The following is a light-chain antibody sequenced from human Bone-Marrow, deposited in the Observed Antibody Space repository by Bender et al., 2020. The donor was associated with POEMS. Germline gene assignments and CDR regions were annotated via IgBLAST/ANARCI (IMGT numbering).Light chain of an antibody. CDR2: RDN. CDR3: QGWDYSTYVV. CDR1: NIGDKN. Sequence: SYDLTQPLSVSVALGQTARITCGGSNIGDKNVHWYQQRPGQAPLLVIYRDNNRPSGIPERFSGSNTRNTATLTSNRAQAGDEADYYCQGWDYSTYVVFGGGTKLTVL. J-gene: IGLJ2*01. V-gene: IGLV3-9*01.